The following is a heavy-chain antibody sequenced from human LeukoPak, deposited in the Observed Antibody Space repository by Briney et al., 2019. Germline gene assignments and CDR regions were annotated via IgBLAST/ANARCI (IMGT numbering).Heavy chain of an antibody. CDR3: ARAWYSGSYYYFDY. Sequence: ASVKVSCKASGYSFTSFGMNWVRQAPGQGLEWLGWINPNSGGTNYAQKFQGRVTMTRDTSISTAYMELSRLRSDDTAVYYCARAWYSGSYYYFDYWGQGTLVTVSS. V-gene: IGHV1-2*02. CDR1: GYSFTSFG. D-gene: IGHD1-26*01. J-gene: IGHJ4*02. CDR2: INPNSGGT.